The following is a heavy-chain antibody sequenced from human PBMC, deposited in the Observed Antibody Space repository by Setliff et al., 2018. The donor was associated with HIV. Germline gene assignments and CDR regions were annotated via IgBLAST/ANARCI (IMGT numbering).Heavy chain of an antibody. CDR1: GGTFSSYA. J-gene: IGHJ4*02. Sequence: SVKVSCKAYGGTFSSYAITWVRQAPGQGLECMGGIIPMLGITNYAQRFQGRLTITADEYTGTAYMELSSLRSQDTAVYYCATRGRDLGFDYWGQGTLVTVS. V-gene: IGHV1-69*10. D-gene: IGHD1-1*01. CDR3: ATRGRDLGFDY. CDR2: IIPMLGIT.